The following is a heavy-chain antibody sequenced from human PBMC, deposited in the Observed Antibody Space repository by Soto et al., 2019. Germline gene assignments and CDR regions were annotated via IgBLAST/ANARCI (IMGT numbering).Heavy chain of an antibody. CDR1: GFSLSTSGVG. CDR3: ARNLYYYDSSGYYQHYYYYGMDV. CDR2: IYWNDDK. J-gene: IGHJ6*02. Sequence: SGPTLVNPPQTLTLTCTFSGFSLSTSGVGVGWIRQPPGKALEWLALIYWNDDKRYSPSLKSRLTITKDTSKNQVVLTMTNMDPLDTATYYCARNLYYYDSSGYYQHYYYYGMDVWGQGTTVTVSS. D-gene: IGHD3-22*01. V-gene: IGHV2-5*01.